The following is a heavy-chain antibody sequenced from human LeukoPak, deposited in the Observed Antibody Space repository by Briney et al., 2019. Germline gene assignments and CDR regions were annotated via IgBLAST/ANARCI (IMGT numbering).Heavy chain of an antibody. D-gene: IGHD1-7*01. CDR1: GGSISSGSYY. Sequence: SQTLSLTCTVSGGSISSGSYYWSWIRQPAGKGLEWIGRIYTSGSTNYNPSLKSRVTISVDTSKNQFSLKLSSVTAADTAVYYCARGGTENFDYWGQGTLVTVSS. CDR2: IYTSGST. V-gene: IGHV4-61*02. J-gene: IGHJ4*02. CDR3: ARGGTENFDY.